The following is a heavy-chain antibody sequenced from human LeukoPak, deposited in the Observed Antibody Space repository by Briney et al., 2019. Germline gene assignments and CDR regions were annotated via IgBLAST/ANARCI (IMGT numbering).Heavy chain of an antibody. CDR1: GFTFSSYA. J-gene: IGHJ6*02. D-gene: IGHD3-10*01. V-gene: IGHV3-23*01. CDR3: AKDGNDYGSGSYYLRDYYYGMDV. CDR2: ISGSGGST. Sequence: PGGSLRLSCAASGFTFSSYAMSWVRQAPGKGLEWVSAISGSGGSTYYADSVKGRFTISRDNSKNTLYLQMNSLRAEDTAVYYCAKDGNDYGSGSYYLRDYYYGMDVWGQGTLVTVSS.